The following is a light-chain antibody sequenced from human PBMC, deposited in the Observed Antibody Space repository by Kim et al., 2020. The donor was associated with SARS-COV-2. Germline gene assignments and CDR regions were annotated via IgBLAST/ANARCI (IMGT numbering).Light chain of an antibody. CDR1: HSVSSSY. CDR3: QQYGSSPPYS. Sequence: PGERATLSCRASHSVSSSYLAWYQQKPGQAPRLLIYGASSRATGIPDRFSGSGSGTDFTLTISRLEPEEFAVYYCQQYGSSPPYSFGQGTKLEI. CDR2: GAS. J-gene: IGKJ2*03. V-gene: IGKV3-20*01.